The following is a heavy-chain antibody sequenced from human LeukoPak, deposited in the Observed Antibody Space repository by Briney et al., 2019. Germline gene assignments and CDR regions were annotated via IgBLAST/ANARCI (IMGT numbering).Heavy chain of an antibody. Sequence: SETLSLTCTVSGGSISSYYWSWIRQPAGKGLEWIARIYTSGSTNYNPSLKSRVTMSVDTSKNQFSLKLSSVTAADTAVYYCATLIGYCSSTSCDEIDYWGQGTLVTVSS. CDR2: IYTSGST. V-gene: IGHV4-4*07. D-gene: IGHD2-2*01. J-gene: IGHJ4*02. CDR1: GGSISSYY. CDR3: ATLIGYCSSTSCDEIDY.